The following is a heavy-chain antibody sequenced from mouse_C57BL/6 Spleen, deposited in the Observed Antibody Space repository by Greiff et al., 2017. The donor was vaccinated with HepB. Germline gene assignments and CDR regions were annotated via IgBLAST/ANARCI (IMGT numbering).Heavy chain of an antibody. D-gene: IGHD2-1*01. Sequence: VQVVESGPGLVQPSQSLSITCTVSGFSLTSYGVHWVRQSPGKGLEWLGVIWSGGSTDYNAAFISRLSISKDNSKSQVFFKMNSLQADDTAIYYCARERDGNPFAYWGQGTLVTVSA. CDR1: GFSLTSYG. V-gene: IGHV2-2*01. CDR3: ARERDGNPFAY. J-gene: IGHJ3*01. CDR2: IWSGGST.